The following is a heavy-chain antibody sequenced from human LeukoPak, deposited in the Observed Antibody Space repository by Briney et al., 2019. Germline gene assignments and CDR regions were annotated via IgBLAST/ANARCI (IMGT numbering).Heavy chain of an antibody. CDR3: AKASYRSSGFYYYYMDV. CDR2: ISGSGSST. Sequence: GGSLRLSCAASGFTFSTYAMTWVRQAPGQGLEWVSSISGSGSSTYYADSVKGRFTISRDNSKNTLYLQMNSLRAEDTAVYYCAKASYRSSGFYYYYMDVWGKGTTVTVSS. D-gene: IGHD6-19*01. J-gene: IGHJ6*03. CDR1: GFTFSTYA. V-gene: IGHV3-23*01.